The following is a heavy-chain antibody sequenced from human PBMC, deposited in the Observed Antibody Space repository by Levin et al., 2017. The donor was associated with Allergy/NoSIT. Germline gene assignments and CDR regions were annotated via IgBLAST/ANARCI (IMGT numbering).Heavy chain of an antibody. J-gene: IGHJ2*01. CDR1: GFTFSSYD. V-gene: IGHV3-13*04. CDR3: ARDRAVAAAFAANWYFDL. CDR2: IGTTSDP. Sequence: HGESLKISCAASGFTFSSYDMHWVRQASGKGLEWVSGIGTTSDPFYPGSMKGRFTISRENAKSSLYLQMDSLTAGDTAVYYCARDRAVAAAFAANWYFDLWGRGTLVTVSS. D-gene: IGHD6-19*01.